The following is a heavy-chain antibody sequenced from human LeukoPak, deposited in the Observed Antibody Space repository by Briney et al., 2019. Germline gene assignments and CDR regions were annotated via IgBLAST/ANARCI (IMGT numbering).Heavy chain of an antibody. CDR1: GGSFSGYY. J-gene: IGHJ5*02. V-gene: IGHV4-34*01. D-gene: IGHD4-17*01. Sequence: PSETLSLTCAVYGGSFSGYYWSWIRQPPGKGLEWIGEINHSGSTNYNPSLKSRVTISVDTSKNQFSLKLSSVTAADTAVYYCARGYGDPQPGYNWFDPWGQGTLVTVSS. CDR2: INHSGST. CDR3: ARGYGDPQPGYNWFDP.